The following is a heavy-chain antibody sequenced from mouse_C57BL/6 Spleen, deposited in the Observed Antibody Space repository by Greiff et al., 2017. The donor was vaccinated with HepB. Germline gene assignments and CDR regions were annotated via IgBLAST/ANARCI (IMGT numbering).Heavy chain of an antibody. CDR2: IDPETGGT. D-gene: IGHD2-5*01. V-gene: IGHV1-15*01. CDR3: TSGYSNYRYWYFDV. CDR1: GYTFTDYE. Sequence: VQLQQSGAELVRPGASVTLSCKASGYTFTDYEMHWVKQTPVHGLEWIGAIDPETGGTAYNQKFKGKAILTADKSSSTAYMELRSLTSEDSAVYYCTSGYSNYRYWYFDVWGTGTTVTVSS. J-gene: IGHJ1*03.